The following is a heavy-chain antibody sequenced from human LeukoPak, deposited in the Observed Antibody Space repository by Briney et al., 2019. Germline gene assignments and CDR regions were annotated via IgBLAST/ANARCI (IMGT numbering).Heavy chain of an antibody. CDR1: GGSISSSNW. V-gene: IGHV4-4*02. CDR2: IYHSGST. Sequence: SETLSLTCAVSGGSISSSNWWSWVRQPPGKGLEWIGEIYHSGSTNYNPSLKSRVTISVDKSKNQFSLKLSSVTAADTAVYYCARDGRGTGPSDYYYYGMDVWGQGTTVTVSS. D-gene: IGHD1-14*01. J-gene: IGHJ6*02. CDR3: ARDGRGTGPSDYYYYGMDV.